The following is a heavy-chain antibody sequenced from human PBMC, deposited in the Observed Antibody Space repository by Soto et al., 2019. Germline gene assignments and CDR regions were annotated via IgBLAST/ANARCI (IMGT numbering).Heavy chain of an antibody. CDR3: ARDKSNRGWYPYHYYYYGMDV. J-gene: IGHJ6*02. Sequence: SQTLSLTCAISGDSVSSNSAAWNWIRQSPSRGLEWLGRTYYRSKWYNDYAVSVKSRITINPDTSKNQFSLQLNSVTPEDTAVYYCARDKSNRGWYPYHYYYYGMDVWGQGTTVTVSS. CDR2: TYYRSKWYN. D-gene: IGHD6-19*01. V-gene: IGHV6-1*01. CDR1: GDSVSSNSAA.